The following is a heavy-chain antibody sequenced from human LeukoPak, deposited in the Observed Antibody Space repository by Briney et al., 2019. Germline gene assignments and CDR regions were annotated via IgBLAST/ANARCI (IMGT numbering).Heavy chain of an antibody. D-gene: IGHD4-17*01. V-gene: IGHV3-74*01. CDR1: GFTFSSYG. Sequence: PGGSLRLSCAASGFTFSSYGMHWVRQAPGKGLVWVSHINSDGSSTSYAASVKGRFTISRDNAKNTLYLQMNSLRAEDTAVYYCATNTYVDYVSFDIWGQGTMVTVSS. J-gene: IGHJ3*02. CDR3: ATNTYVDYVSFDI. CDR2: INSDGSST.